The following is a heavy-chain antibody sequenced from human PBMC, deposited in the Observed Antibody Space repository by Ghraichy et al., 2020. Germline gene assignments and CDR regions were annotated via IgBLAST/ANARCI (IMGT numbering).Heavy chain of an antibody. V-gene: IGHV3-23*01. Sequence: GGSLRLSCAASGFTFSSYSITWVRQAPGKGLEWVSVISGNGRTTYYADSVKGRFTISRDNSKNTLYLQMNSLRAEDTAVYYCAKEPKYCGGDCYCLLDYWGQGTLVTVSS. CDR3: AKEPKYCGGDCYCLLDY. D-gene: IGHD2-21*01. CDR2: ISGNGRTT. J-gene: IGHJ4*02. CDR1: GFTFSSYS.